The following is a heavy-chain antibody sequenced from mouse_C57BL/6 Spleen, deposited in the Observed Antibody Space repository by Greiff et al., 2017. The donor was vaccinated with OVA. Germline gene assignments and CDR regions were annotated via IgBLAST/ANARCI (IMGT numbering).Heavy chain of an antibody. D-gene: IGHD1-1*01. CDR1: GYTFTDYE. CDR3: TRRGLYYYGPDY. CDR2: IDPETGGT. V-gene: IGHV1-15*01. J-gene: IGHJ2*01. Sequence: VKLMESGAELVRPGASVTLSCKASGYTFTDYEMHWVKQTPVHGLEWIGAIDPETGGTAYNQKFKGKAILTADKSSSTAYMELRSLTSEDSAVYYCTRRGLYYYGPDYWGQGTTLTVSS.